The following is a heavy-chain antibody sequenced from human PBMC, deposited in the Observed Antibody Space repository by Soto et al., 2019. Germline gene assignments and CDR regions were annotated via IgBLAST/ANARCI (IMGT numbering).Heavy chain of an antibody. V-gene: IGHV1-2*04. CDR1: GYTFTGYY. CDR2: INPNSGGT. J-gene: IGHJ3*02. Sequence: ASVKVSCKASGYTFTGYYMHWVRQAPGQGLEWMGWINPNSGGTNYAQKFQGWVTMTRDTSISTAYMELSRLRSDDTAVYHCAIERFYFYDCNGYPVNAFDIWGQGTMVTVSS. D-gene: IGHD3-22*01. CDR3: AIERFYFYDCNGYPVNAFDI.